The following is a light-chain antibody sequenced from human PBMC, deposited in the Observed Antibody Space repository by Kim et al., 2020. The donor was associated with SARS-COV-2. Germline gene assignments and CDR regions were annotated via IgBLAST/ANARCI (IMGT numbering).Light chain of an antibody. Sequence: SYELTQPPSVSVSPGQTASITCSGYKLGDKYVSWYQQKPGQSPVVVIYQDNQRPSGIPERFSGSNSGNTATLTISGPQAMDEADYYCQAWDSSTHTYVFGAGTQVTVL. CDR2: QDN. V-gene: IGLV3-1*01. CDR3: QAWDSSTHTYV. CDR1: KLGDKY. J-gene: IGLJ1*01.